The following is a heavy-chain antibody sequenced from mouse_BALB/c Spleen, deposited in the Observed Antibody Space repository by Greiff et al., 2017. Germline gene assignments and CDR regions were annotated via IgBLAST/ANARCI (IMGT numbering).Heavy chain of an antibody. CDR2: INPSTGYT. CDR3: ARTYYDYVDY. Sequence: QVQLKESGAELAKPGASVKMSCKASGYTFTSYWMHWVKQRPGQGLEWIGYINPSTGYTEYNQKFKDKATLTADKSSSTAYMQLSSLTSEDSAVYYCARTYYDYVDYWGQGTTLTVSS. V-gene: IGHV1-7*01. D-gene: IGHD2-4*01. CDR1: GYTFTSYW. J-gene: IGHJ2*01.